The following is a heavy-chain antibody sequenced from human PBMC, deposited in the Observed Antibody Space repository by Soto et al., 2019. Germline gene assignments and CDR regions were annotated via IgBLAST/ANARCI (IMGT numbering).Heavy chain of an antibody. CDR1: GGTFSSYA. CDR2: ISPIFGTA. D-gene: IGHD2-15*01. V-gene: IGHV1-69*01. CDR3: ARGGGAGIVVVGSFDY. Sequence: QVQLVQSGAEVKKPGSSVKVSCKASGGTFSSYAISWVRQAPGQGLEWMGGISPIFGTANYAPKFQGRVTITGDESTRTAHRGLGSLRSEDTAVYYWARGGGAGIVVVGSFDYWGQGTLVTVSS. J-gene: IGHJ4*02.